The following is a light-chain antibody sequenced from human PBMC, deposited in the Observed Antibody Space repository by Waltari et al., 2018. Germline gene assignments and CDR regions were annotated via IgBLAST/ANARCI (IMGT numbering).Light chain of an antibody. Sequence: DMVMTQSPATLSLSPGDRATLSCRPSQGISSNLAWYQHRPGQAPRLLMYGTSTRATGIPARFSGSGSGPEFTLTISSLQSEDSAVYYCQHYNNWPPVYTFGRGTNLEIK. V-gene: IGKV3-15*01. CDR1: QGISSN. CDR2: GTS. J-gene: IGKJ2*01. CDR3: QHYNNWPPVYT.